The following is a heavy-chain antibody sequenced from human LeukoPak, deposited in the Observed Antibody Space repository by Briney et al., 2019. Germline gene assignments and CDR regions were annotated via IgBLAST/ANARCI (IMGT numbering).Heavy chain of an antibody. V-gene: IGHV3-30*18. CDR2: ISYDGSNK. Sequence: GGSLRLSCAASGFTFSSYGMHWVRQAPGKGLEWVAVISYDGSNKYYADSVKGRFTISRDHSKNTLYLQMNSLRAEDTAVYYCAKDEGGGYCSGGSCYFNYGMDVWGKGTTVTVSS. J-gene: IGHJ6*04. D-gene: IGHD2-15*01. CDR1: GFTFSSYG. CDR3: AKDEGGGYCSGGSCYFNYGMDV.